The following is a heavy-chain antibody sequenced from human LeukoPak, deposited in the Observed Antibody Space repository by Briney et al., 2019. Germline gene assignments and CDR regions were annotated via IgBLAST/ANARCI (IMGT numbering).Heavy chain of an antibody. CDR1: GYTFTSYD. CDR3: ATNRDGYMSGTFDI. CDR2: MNPNSGNT. Sequence: ASVKVSCKASGYTFTSYDINWVRQATGQGLEWMGWMNPNSGNTGYAQKFQGRVTMTRNTSISTAYMELSSLRSEDTAVYYCATNRDGYMSGTFDIWGQGTTVTISS. V-gene: IGHV1-8*01. D-gene: IGHD5-24*01. J-gene: IGHJ3*02.